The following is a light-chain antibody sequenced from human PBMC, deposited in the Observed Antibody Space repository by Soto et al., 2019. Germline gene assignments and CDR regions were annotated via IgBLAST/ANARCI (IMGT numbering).Light chain of an antibody. J-gene: IGKJ1*01. V-gene: IGKV3-20*01. CDR2: GAS. CDR1: QSVSSGY. CDR3: QQYARSPPT. Sequence: EIVLTQSPGTLSLSPGERATLPCRASQSVSSGYLAWYQQKPGQAPRLLIYGASSRATGIPDRFSGSGSGTDFTLTISGLEPEDFAVYYCQQYARSPPTFGQGTKVEIK.